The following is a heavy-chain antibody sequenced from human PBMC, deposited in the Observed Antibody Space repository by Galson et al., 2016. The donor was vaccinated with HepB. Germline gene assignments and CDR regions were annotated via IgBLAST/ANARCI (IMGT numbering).Heavy chain of an antibody. V-gene: IGHV3-30*03. Sequence: SLRLSCAASGFTFSSYGMQWVRQAPGKGLEWVAVMAFDGSNKDYGDSVKGRFAISRDNSKSTLYLQMNSLRAEDTAVYYCARDPTESPFSGAWNDSDYFDSWGQGTLVTISS. J-gene: IGHJ4*02. CDR1: GFTFSSYG. D-gene: IGHD1-1*01. CDR2: MAFDGSNK. CDR3: ARDPTESPFSGAWNDSDYFDS.